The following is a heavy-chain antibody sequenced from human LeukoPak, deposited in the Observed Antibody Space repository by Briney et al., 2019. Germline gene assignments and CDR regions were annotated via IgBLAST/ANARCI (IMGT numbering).Heavy chain of an antibody. D-gene: IGHD6-6*01. CDR1: GFTFDDYG. V-gene: IGHV3-20*04. CDR3: ARDPGAYSSSPIDY. Sequence: GGSLRLSCAASGFTFDDYGMSWVRQAPGKGLEWVSGINWNGGSTGYADSVKGRFTISRDNSENTLYLQMNSLRGEDTAVYYCARDPGAYSSSPIDYWGQGTLVTVSS. J-gene: IGHJ4*02. CDR2: INWNGGST.